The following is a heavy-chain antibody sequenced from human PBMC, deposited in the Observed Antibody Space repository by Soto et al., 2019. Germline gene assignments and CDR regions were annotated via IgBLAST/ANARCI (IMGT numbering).Heavy chain of an antibody. Sequence: SPTPSLTGVVSGVRGSSSSGAWNWIRQSPCSGRARLGRTYYRSKWYSEFAVSVKSRITIDPDTTKNQFSLQLRSVTPEDTAVYYCARGRHSTSSEIVSTAPFTYRGRGAPVTVSS. J-gene: IGHJ4*01. V-gene: IGHV6-1*01. D-gene: IGHD5-12*01. CDR2: TYYRSKWYS. CDR3: ARGRHSTSSEIVSTAPFTY. CDR1: GVRGSSSSGA.